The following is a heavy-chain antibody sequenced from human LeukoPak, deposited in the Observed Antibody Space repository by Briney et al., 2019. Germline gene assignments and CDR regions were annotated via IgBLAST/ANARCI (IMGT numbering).Heavy chain of an antibody. D-gene: IGHD3-10*01. V-gene: IGHV3-30-3*01. Sequence: AGGSLRLSCAASGFTFSSYAMHWVRQAPGKGLEWVAVISYDGSNKYYADSVKGRFTISRDNSKNTLYLQMNSLRAEDTAVYYCARGLLWFGEFRGFDYWGQGTLVTVSS. CDR1: GFTFSSYA. J-gene: IGHJ4*02. CDR2: ISYDGSNK. CDR3: ARGLLWFGEFRGFDY.